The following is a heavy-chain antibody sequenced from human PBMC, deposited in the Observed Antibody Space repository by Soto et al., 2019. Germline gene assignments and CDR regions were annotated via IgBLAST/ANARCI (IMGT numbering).Heavy chain of an antibody. CDR1: GGSVSSGSYY. CDR3: ARGPMGANYFVRHLGMDV. CDR2: INYSGST. J-gene: IGHJ6*02. Sequence: SETLSLTCTVSGGSVSSGSYYWSWIRQSPGKGLEWIGYINYSGSTDYNPSLKSRVTISVDTSRTQFSLRLSSVTAADTALYYCARGPMGANYFVRHLGMDVWCHGTTLTVSS. V-gene: IGHV4-61*01. D-gene: IGHD3-10*01.